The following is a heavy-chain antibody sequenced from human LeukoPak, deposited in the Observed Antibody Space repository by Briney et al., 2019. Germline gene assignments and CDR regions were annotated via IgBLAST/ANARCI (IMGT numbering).Heavy chain of an antibody. CDR1: GFTFSSYA. CDR3: ARDPTAVANLHQYYLAY. Sequence: GGSLRLSCAASGFTFSSYAMHWVRQAPGKGLEWVAVISYDRSLKYYADSVRGRFTISSDNSKNTLYLQMNSLRVEDTAVYYCARDPTAVANLHQYYLAYWGKGILVTVSS. D-gene: IGHD4-23*01. V-gene: IGHV3-30*04. J-gene: IGHJ4*02. CDR2: ISYDRSLK.